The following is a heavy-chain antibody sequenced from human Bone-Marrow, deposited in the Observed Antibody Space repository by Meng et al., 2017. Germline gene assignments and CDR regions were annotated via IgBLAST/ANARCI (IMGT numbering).Heavy chain of an antibody. CDR2: INAGNGNT. CDR1: GYTFTSYA. Sequence: QVQLVQYGAEVKKPGASVKVSCKASGYTFTSYAMHWVRQAPGQRLEWMGWINAGNGNTKYSQKFQGRVTITRDTSASTAYMELSSLRSEDTAVYYCARGSWLQLWLQDYWGQGTLVTVSS. CDR3: ARGSWLQLWLQDY. V-gene: IGHV1-3*01. D-gene: IGHD5-18*01. J-gene: IGHJ4*02.